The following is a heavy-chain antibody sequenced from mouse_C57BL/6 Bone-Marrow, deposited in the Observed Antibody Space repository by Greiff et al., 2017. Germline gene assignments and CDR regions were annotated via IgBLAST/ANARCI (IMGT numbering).Heavy chain of an antibody. CDR2: ISYDGSN. CDR3: ARDYDYDLYAMDY. J-gene: IGHJ4*01. V-gene: IGHV3-6*01. CDR1: GYSITSGYY. Sequence: ESGPGLVKPSQSLSLTCSVTGYSITSGYYWNWIRQFPGNKLEWMGYISYDGSNNYNPSLKNRISITRDTSKNQFFLKLNSVTTEDTATYYGARDYDYDLYAMDYWGQGTSVTVSS. D-gene: IGHD2-4*01.